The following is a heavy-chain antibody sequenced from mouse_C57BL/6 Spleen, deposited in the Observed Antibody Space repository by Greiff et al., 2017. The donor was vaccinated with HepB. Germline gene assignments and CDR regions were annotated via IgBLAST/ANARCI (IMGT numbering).Heavy chain of an antibody. D-gene: IGHD2-2*01. J-gene: IGHJ2*01. Sequence: QVQLQQSGPGLVQPSQRLSITCTVSGFSFTSYGVHWVRQSPGKGLEWLGVIWSGGSTDYNAAFISRLSISKDNSKSQVFFKMNSLQADDTAIYYCARSPYGYDEGNFDYWGQGTTLTVSS. CDR3: ARSPYGYDEGNFDY. V-gene: IGHV2-2*01. CDR1: GFSFTSYG. CDR2: IWSGGST.